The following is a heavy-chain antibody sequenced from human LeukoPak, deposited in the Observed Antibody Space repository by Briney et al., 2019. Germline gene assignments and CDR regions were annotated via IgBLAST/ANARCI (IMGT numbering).Heavy chain of an antibody. D-gene: IGHD4-23*01. Sequence: PGGSLRLSCTASGFTFGDYAMSWFRQPPGKGLEWIGEINHSGSTNYNPSLKSRVTISVDTSKNQFSLKLSSVTAADTAVYYCATWGDYGGNSNDYWGQGTLVTVSS. CDR2: INHSGST. CDR1: GFTFGDYA. CDR3: ATWGDYGGNSNDY. V-gene: IGHV4-34*08. J-gene: IGHJ4*02.